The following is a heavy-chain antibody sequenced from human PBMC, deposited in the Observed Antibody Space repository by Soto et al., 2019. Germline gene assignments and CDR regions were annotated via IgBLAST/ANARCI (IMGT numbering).Heavy chain of an antibody. CDR2: ISGGGGST. J-gene: IGHJ2*01. CDR1: GFTFTSYA. V-gene: IGHV3-23*01. Sequence: EVQLLESGGGLAQPGGSLRLSCAASGFTFTSYAMSWVRQAPGKGLEWVSSISGGGGSTYYADSVKGRFTISRDNSKNTLYLQMNSLRAEDTAIYYCAKQITNWDFALWGRGTLVTVSS. D-gene: IGHD2-2*01. CDR3: AKQITNWDFAL.